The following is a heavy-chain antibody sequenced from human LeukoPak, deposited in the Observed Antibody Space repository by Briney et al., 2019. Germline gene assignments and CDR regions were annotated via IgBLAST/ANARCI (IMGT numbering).Heavy chain of an antibody. CDR3: ASHTPYYYDSSGYLADAFDI. CDR1: GGSISSGGYY. V-gene: IGHV4-31*03. J-gene: IGHJ3*02. Sequence: PSETLSLTCTVSGGSISSGGYYWSWIRQHPGKGLEWIGYIYYSGSTYYNPSLKSRVTISVDTSKNQFSLKLSSVTAADTAVYYCASHTPYYYDSSGYLADAFDIWGQGTMVTVSS. CDR2: IYYSGST. D-gene: IGHD3-22*01.